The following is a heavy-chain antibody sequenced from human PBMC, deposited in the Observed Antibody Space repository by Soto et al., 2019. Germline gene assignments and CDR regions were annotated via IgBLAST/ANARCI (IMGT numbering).Heavy chain of an antibody. J-gene: IGHJ3*02. V-gene: IGHV4-39*01. Sequence: PQKLSLTSTVTGGSTRRSRYHVGWIRQHPGKGLEWIASIKYSGTTFYNPSLKSRVTLSVDTSKNQFALKLSSVTAAETAVYYCARHGITGSYYDAFDIWGQGTMVT. CDR3: ARHGITGSYYDAFDI. D-gene: IGHD1-26*01. CDR1: GGSTRRSRYH. CDR2: IKYSGTT.